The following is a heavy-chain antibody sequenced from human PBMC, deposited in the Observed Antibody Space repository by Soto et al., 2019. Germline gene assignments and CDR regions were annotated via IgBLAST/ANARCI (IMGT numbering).Heavy chain of an antibody. J-gene: IGHJ6*02. CDR3: AKVLARDYYYYGMDV. V-gene: IGHV3-23*01. Sequence: GGSLRLSCAASGFTFSSYAMSWVRQAPGKGLEWVSAISGSGGSTYYADSVKGRFTISRDNSKNTLYLQMNSLRAEDTAVYYCAKVLARDYYYYGMDVWGQGTTVTVSS. CDR2: ISGSGGST. CDR1: GFTFSSYA.